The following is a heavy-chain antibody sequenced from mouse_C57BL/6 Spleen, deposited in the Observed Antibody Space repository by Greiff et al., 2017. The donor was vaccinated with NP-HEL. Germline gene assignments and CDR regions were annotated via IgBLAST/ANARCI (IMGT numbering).Heavy chain of an antibody. Sequence: QVQLQQSGPELVKPGASVKISCKASGYAFSSSWMNWVKQRPGKGLEWIGRIYPGDGDTNYNGKFKGKATLTADKSSSTAYMQLSSLTSEDSAVYFCATTTVVAHFDYWGQCTTLTVSS. CDR1: GYAFSSSW. J-gene: IGHJ2*01. CDR2: IYPGDGDT. D-gene: IGHD1-1*01. V-gene: IGHV1-82*01. CDR3: ATTTVVAHFDY.